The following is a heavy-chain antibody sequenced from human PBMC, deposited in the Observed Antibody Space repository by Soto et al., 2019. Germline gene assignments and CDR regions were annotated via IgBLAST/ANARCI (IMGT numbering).Heavy chain of an antibody. D-gene: IGHD3-22*01. CDR1: GFTFSSYA. CDR2: ISGGDNTT. Sequence: PGGSLRLSCAASGFTFSSYAMSWVRQAPGKGLEWVSAISGGDNTTYYADSVKGRFTISRDNSKNTLYLQMSSLRAEDTAVYYCAKVRTYYYDSSGYYFDYWGQGTLVTVSS. V-gene: IGHV3-23*01. CDR3: AKVRTYYYDSSGYYFDY. J-gene: IGHJ4*02.